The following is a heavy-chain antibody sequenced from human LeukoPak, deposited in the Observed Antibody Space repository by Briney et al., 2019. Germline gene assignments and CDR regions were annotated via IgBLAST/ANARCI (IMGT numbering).Heavy chain of an antibody. J-gene: IGHJ4*02. CDR1: GGSISSYY. CDR3: ARVRYSSGWYLLAFDY. CDR2: IYYSGST. V-gene: IGHV4-59*01. D-gene: IGHD6-19*01. Sequence: SETLSLTCTVSGGSISSYYWSWIRQPPEKGLEWIGYIYYSGSTNYNPSLKSRVTISVDTSKNQFSLKLSSVTAADTAVYYCARVRYSSGWYLLAFDYWGQGTLVTVSS.